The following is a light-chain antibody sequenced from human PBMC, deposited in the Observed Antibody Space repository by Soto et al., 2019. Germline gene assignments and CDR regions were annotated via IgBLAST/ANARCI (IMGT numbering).Light chain of an antibody. CDR1: QSIVTY. Sequence: DIPMTQSPSSLSASVGDRVTITCRASQSIVTYLNWYLQKPGKAPKLLIYAASNLQSGVPSRFSGSGSGTDFTLTISSLQPEDFATYYCQQANTFPLTFGGGTKVDIK. J-gene: IGKJ4*01. V-gene: IGKV1-39*01. CDR2: AAS. CDR3: QQANTFPLT.